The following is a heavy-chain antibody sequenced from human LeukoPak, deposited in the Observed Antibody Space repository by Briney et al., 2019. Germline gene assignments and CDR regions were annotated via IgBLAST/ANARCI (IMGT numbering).Heavy chain of an antibody. CDR2: IYTSGST. CDR3: ARDGKVRGDIYYYGMDV. Sequence: SSETLSLTCTVSGGSISSYYWSWIRQPAGKGLEWIGRIYTSGSTNYNPSLKSRVTISVDTSKNQFSLRLSSVTAADTAVYFCARDGKVRGDIYYYGMDVWGQGTTVTVSS. V-gene: IGHV4-4*07. J-gene: IGHJ6*02. CDR1: GGSISSYY. D-gene: IGHD3-10*01.